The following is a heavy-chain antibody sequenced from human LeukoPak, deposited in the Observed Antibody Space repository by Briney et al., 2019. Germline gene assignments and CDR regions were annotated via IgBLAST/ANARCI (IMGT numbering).Heavy chain of an antibody. D-gene: IGHD3-22*01. CDR3: ARGDSSGYYGLY. J-gene: IGHJ4*02. Sequence: SVKVSCKASGGTFSSYGISWVRQAPGQGLGWMGRIIPIFGTANYAQKFQGRVTITTDESTSTAYMELSSLRSEDTAVYYCARGDSSGYYGLYWGQGTLVTVSS. CDR1: GGTFSSYG. CDR2: IIPIFGTA. V-gene: IGHV1-69*05.